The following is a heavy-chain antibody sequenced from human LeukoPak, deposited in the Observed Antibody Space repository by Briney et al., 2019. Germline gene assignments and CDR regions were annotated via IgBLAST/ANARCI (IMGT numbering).Heavy chain of an antibody. D-gene: IGHD6-19*01. V-gene: IGHV1-2*02. CDR2: INPNSGDT. CDR1: GYTFTNYN. CDR3: ASLRLVDY. J-gene: IGHJ4*02. Sequence: ASVKVSCKASGYTFTNYNMHWVRQAPGQGLEWMGWINPNSGDTSYAQKLQDRVTMTRDTSVTTAYMELTRLTPDDTAVYYCASLRLVDYWGQGTLVTVSS.